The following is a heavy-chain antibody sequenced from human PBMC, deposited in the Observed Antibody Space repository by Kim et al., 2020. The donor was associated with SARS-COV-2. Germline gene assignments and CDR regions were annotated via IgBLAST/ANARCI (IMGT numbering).Heavy chain of an antibody. D-gene: IGHD3-16*01. J-gene: IGHJ4*02. V-gene: IGHV1-69*01. Sequence: FQGRATITADEATSTAYMGLSSLRSEDTAVYYCARDLIHGGGGWGEEFDYWGQGTLVTVSS. CDR3: ARDLIHGGGGWGEEFDY.